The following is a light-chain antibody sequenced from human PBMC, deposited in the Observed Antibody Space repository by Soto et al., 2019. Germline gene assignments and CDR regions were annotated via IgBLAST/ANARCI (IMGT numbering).Light chain of an antibody. CDR2: GAS. V-gene: IGKV3-15*01. Sequence: EIVMTHSPATLSVSPGGIAALSCRASQSISGTLAWYQQKPGQAPRLLIYGASTRAAGFPARFSGSGSGTDFTLTISSLQSEDFAVYYCQQYDNWPWTFGQGTKVDIK. CDR3: QQYDNWPWT. CDR1: QSISGT. J-gene: IGKJ1*01.